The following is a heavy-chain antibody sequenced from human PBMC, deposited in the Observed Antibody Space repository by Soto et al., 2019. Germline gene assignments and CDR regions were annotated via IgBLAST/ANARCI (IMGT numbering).Heavy chain of an antibody. Sequence: QITLKESGPTLVKPTQTLTLTCTFSGFSLSTSGVGVGWIRQPPGKALEWLALIYWDDDNRYSPSLKSRLTITKDTSKNQVVLTMTNVDPVDTATYYCASMVEGVIEYWGQGTLVTVSS. CDR2: IYWDDDN. D-gene: IGHD3-10*01. CDR3: ASMVEGVIEY. V-gene: IGHV2-5*02. J-gene: IGHJ4*02. CDR1: GFSLSTSGVG.